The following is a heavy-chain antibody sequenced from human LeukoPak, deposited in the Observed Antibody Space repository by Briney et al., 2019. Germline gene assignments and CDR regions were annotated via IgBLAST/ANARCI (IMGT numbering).Heavy chain of an antibody. D-gene: IGHD5-18*01. V-gene: IGHV4-59*01. J-gene: IGHJ6*02. CDR2: IYYSGST. CDR1: GGSISSYY. CDR3: ARGGYSYGYDLGMDV. Sequence: PSETLSLTCTVSGGSISSYYWSWIRQPPGKGLEWIGYIYYSGSTNYNPSLKSRVTISVDTSKNQFSLKLSSVTAADTAVYYCARGGYSYGYDLGMDVWGQGTTVTVSS.